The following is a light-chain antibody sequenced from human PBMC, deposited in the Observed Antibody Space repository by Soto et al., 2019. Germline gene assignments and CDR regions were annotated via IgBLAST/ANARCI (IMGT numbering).Light chain of an antibody. CDR1: SGSIASNY. CDR3: QSYDATNQV. CDR2: EDN. Sequence: NFMLTQPHSVSESPGKTVIISCTRSSGSIASNYVQWYQQRPGSSPTTVIYEDNQRPSGVPDRFSGSIDSSSTSASLTISGLEPADEAGYYCQSYDATNQVFGGGTKLTVL. V-gene: IGLV6-57*01. J-gene: IGLJ3*02.